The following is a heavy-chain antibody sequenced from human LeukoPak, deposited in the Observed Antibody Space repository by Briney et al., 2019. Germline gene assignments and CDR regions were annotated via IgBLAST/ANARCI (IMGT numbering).Heavy chain of an antibody. V-gene: IGHV1-18*01. CDR2: ISAYNGNT. D-gene: IGHD3-3*01. Sequence: GASVKVSCKASGYTFTSYGISWVRQAPGQGLEWMGWISAYNGNTNYAQKLQGRVTMTTDTSTSTAYMELRSLRSDDTAVYYCARVGAHDFWSGLYYYYYMDVWGIGTTVTVSS. J-gene: IGHJ6*03. CDR3: ARVGAHDFWSGLYYYYYMDV. CDR1: GYTFTSYG.